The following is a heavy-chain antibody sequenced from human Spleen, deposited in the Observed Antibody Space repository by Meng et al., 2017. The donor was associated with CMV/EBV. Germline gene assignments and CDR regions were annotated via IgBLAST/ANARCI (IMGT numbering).Heavy chain of an antibody. J-gene: IGHJ4*02. D-gene: IGHD3-22*01. Sequence: GESLKISCAASGFTFDDYAMHWVRQAPGKGLEWVSLISWDGGSTYYADSVKGRFTISRDNSKNSLYLQMNSLRAEDTALYYCARSSVYYYEGSGYYYFDYWGQGALVTVSS. CDR1: GFTFDDYA. CDR3: ARSSVYYYEGSGYYYFDY. CDR2: ISWDGGST. V-gene: IGHV3-43D*03.